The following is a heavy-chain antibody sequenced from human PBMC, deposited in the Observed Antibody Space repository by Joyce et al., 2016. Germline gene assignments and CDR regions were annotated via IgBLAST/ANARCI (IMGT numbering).Heavy chain of an antibody. Sequence: QVQLVESGGGVVQRGRSLRLSCAASGLTLSNYGVNWVRQATGKGLVVVAVISYDGIYKNYADSVKGRFTISRDNSKNTVFLEMNSLRTEDTAVYYCAKILTATYSSGWFLDYWGQGTLVTVSS. CDR2: ISYDGIYK. CDR1: GLTLSNYG. D-gene: IGHD6-25*01. CDR3: AKILTATYSSGWFLDY. J-gene: IGHJ4*02. V-gene: IGHV3-30*18.